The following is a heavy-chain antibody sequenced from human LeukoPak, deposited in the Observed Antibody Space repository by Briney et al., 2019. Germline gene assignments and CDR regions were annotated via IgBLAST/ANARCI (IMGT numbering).Heavy chain of an antibody. J-gene: IGHJ4*02. Sequence: AGGSLRLSCAASQFSFSSYSFNWVRQAPGQGLEWVSSINKGATHMYYTDSMRGRFTVSRDDAKNSLYLQMNSLTAEDTAVYYCVRLRRNSDSSVYYYYYDYWGRGTLVTVSS. CDR2: INKGATHM. CDR3: VRLRRNSDSSVYYYYYDY. V-gene: IGHV3-21*01. CDR1: QFSFSSYS. D-gene: IGHD3-22*01.